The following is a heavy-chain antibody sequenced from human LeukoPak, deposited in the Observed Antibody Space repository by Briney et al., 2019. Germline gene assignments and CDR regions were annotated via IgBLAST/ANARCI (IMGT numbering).Heavy chain of an antibody. D-gene: IGHD6-6*01. CDR2: IYTSGSA. CDR3: AREVAARPRDNWYFDL. Sequence: PSQTLSLTCTVSGGSISSGSYYWSWIRQPAGKGLEWLGRIYTSGSANYNPSLKSRVTISVDTSKNQFSLKLSSVTAADTAVYYCAREVAARPRDNWYFDLWGRGTLVTVSS. V-gene: IGHV4-61*02. J-gene: IGHJ2*01. CDR1: GGSISSGSYY.